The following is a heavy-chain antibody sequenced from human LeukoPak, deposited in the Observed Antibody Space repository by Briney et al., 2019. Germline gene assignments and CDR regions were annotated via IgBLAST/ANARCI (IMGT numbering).Heavy chain of an antibody. Sequence: PGGSLRLSCAASGFTFSSYAMHWVRQAPGKGLEWVAVISYDGSNKYCADSVKGRFTISRDNSKNTLYLQMNSLRAEDTAVYYCARGESMIVDAFDIWGQGTMVTVSS. J-gene: IGHJ3*02. D-gene: IGHD3-22*01. V-gene: IGHV3-30-3*01. CDR2: ISYDGSNK. CDR1: GFTFSSYA. CDR3: ARGESMIVDAFDI.